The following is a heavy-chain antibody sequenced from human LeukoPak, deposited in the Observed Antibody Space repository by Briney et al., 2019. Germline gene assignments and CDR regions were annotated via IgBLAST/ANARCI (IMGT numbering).Heavy chain of an antibody. Sequence: SETLSLTCTVSGASMSGQHWSWIRQAPGKGLEWIAWIHYDGRTNYNPSLKSRLSLSVDTSTNQFSLSLNSVTAADTAVYFCARHLNGGTHPLDNWGPGIRVIVSS. V-gene: IGHV4-59*08. CDR1: GASMSGQH. J-gene: IGHJ4*02. CDR3: ARHLNGGTHPLDN. CDR2: IHYDGRT. D-gene: IGHD2-8*01.